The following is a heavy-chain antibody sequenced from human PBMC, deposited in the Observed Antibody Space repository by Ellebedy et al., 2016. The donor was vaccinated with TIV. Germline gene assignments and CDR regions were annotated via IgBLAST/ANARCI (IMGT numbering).Heavy chain of an antibody. V-gene: IGHV4-34*01. Sequence: MPSETLSLTCAVYGGSFSAYYWSCIRQPPGKGLEWLGEINHSGSTNYNPSLKSRVTISVDTSKSQFSLKLSSVTAADTAMYYCARAVYGDYEDYWGQGTLVTVSS. D-gene: IGHD4-17*01. CDR3: ARAVYGDYEDY. CDR2: INHSGST. CDR1: GGSFSAYY. J-gene: IGHJ4*02.